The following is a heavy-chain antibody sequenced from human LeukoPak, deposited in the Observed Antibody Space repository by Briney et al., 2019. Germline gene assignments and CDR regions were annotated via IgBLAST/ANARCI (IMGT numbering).Heavy chain of an antibody. V-gene: IGHV4-59*01. Sequence: SETLSLTCTVSGGSISSYYWSWIRPPPGKGLEWIGYIYYSGSTNYNPSLKSRVTISVDTSKNQFSLKLSSVTAADTAVYYCARGATNYDFWSGYYCAFDIWGQGTMVTVSS. J-gene: IGHJ3*02. D-gene: IGHD3-3*01. CDR2: IYYSGST. CDR3: ARGATNYDFWSGYYCAFDI. CDR1: GGSISSYY.